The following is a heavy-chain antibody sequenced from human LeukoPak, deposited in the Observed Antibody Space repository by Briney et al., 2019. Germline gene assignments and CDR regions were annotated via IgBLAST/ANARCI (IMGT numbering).Heavy chain of an antibody. CDR2: IWYDGSNK. D-gene: IGHD7-27*01. V-gene: IGHV3-33*01. J-gene: IGHJ4*02. CDR1: GFTFSSYG. CDR3: AREGGFVWGSPGGYFDY. Sequence: GRSLRLSCAASGFTFSSYGMHWVRQAPGKGLEWVAVIWYDGSNKYYADSVKGRFTISRDNSKNTLYLQMNSLRAEDTAVYYYAREGGFVWGSPGGYFDYWGQGTLVTVSS.